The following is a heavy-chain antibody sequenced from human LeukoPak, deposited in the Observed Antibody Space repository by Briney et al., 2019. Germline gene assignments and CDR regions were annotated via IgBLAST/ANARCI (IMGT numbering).Heavy chain of an antibody. J-gene: IGHJ4*02. D-gene: IGHD2-2*01. CDR3: AKYQPFAFEY. CDR1: GFSFSNYW. CDR2: IKEDGSEK. V-gene: IGHV3-7*01. Sequence: GGSLRLSCAASGFSFSNYWMSWVRQAPGKGLEWVANIKEDGSEKGYVDSVKGRFTISRDNTKNSLYLQINSLRAEDTAVYYCAKYQPFAFEYWGQGILVTVSS.